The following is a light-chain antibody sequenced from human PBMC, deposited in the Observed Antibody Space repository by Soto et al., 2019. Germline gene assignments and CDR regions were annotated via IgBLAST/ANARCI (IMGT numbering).Light chain of an antibody. CDR3: QVWDSSSVV. CDR2: DDS. V-gene: IGLV3-21*02. CDR1: NIGSKS. J-gene: IGLJ2*01. Sequence: SYELTQPPSVSVAPGQTARITWGGNNIGSKSVHWYQQKPGQAPVLVVYDDSDRPSGIPERFSGSNSWNTATLTISRVEAGDEADYYCQVWDSSSVVCGGGTPLTVL.